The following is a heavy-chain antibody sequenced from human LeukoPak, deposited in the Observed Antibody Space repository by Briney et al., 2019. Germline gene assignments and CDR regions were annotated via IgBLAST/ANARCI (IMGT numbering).Heavy chain of an antibody. Sequence: SETLSLTCSVSDGSISSFCWSWIRQPAGKGLEWIGRIHTSGSTDYNPSLKSRVTMSVDTSKNQFSLKLSSVTAADTAVYYCARDSERAAAGNWGQGTLVTVSS. V-gene: IGHV4-4*07. CDR2: IHTSGST. J-gene: IGHJ4*02. CDR1: DGSISSFC. CDR3: ARDSERAAAGN. D-gene: IGHD6-13*01.